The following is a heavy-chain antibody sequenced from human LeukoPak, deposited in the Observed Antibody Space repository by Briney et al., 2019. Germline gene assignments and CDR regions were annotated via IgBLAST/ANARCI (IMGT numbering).Heavy chain of an antibody. V-gene: IGHV4-61*01. D-gene: IGHD5-18*01. CDR3: ARTSLELWSPFDY. Sequence: SETLSLTCTVSGDSVSSGSYYWSWIRQPPGKGLEWIGHIYYSGSTNYNPSLKSRVTISVDTSKNQFSLKLSSVTAADTAVYYCARTSLELWSPFDYWGQGTLVTVSS. CDR2: IYYSGST. J-gene: IGHJ4*02. CDR1: GDSVSSGSYY.